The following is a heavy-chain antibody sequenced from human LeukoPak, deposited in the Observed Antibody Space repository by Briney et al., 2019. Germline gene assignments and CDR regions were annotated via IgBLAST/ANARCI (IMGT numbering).Heavy chain of an antibody. Sequence: GGSLRLSCAASGFTVSSNYMSWVRQAPGKGLEWVSVIYSGGSTYYADSVKGRFTISRDNSKNTLYLQMNSLRAEDTAVYYCAKEGGSDYGDYGWFDPWGQGTLVTVSS. CDR1: GFTVSSNY. J-gene: IGHJ5*02. CDR2: IYSGGST. V-gene: IGHV3-53*05. D-gene: IGHD4-17*01. CDR3: AKEGGSDYGDYGWFDP.